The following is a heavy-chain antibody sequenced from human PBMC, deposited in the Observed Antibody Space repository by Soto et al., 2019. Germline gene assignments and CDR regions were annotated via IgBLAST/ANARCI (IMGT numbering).Heavy chain of an antibody. J-gene: IGHJ4*02. V-gene: IGHV3-33*01. CDR1: GFTFSAYG. Sequence: PGGSLRLSCVASGFTFSAYGMHWVRQAPGKGLDWGGVIWNDGTKQFYGDSVKGRLSISRDNAKNTRYLKMTSLRAENTAVYFCSRGDRPDFDYWGQGTLVTVSS. CDR3: SRGDRPDFDY. CDR2: IWNDGTKQ. D-gene: IGHD6-6*01.